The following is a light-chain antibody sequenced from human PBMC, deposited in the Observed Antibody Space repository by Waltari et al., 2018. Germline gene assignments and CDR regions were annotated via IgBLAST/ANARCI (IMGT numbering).Light chain of an antibody. J-gene: IGKJ1*01. CDR1: QTISYSSNNKNY. Sequence: DIVMTQSPDSLAVSLGERATINCKSSQTISYSSNNKNYLAWYQKKPGQPPRLLISWASSRESGVPGRFSGSGSGTDFTLTIRSLQVEDVAIYYCQQYYSVPLTFGQGTKVGIK. CDR3: QQYYSVPLT. V-gene: IGKV4-1*01. CDR2: WAS.